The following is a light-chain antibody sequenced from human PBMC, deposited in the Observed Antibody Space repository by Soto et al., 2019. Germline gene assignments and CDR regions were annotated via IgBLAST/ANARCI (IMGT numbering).Light chain of an antibody. J-gene: IGKJ1*01. Sequence: EIVLTQSPGTLTLSPGERATLSCRASQSVSSSYLAWYQQKPAQAPRLLTYGASSRATGIPDRFSGSGSGIDFTLTISRLEPQDFAVYYCQQYGSSRTFGQGTKVEI. CDR1: QSVSSSY. CDR3: QQYGSSRT. V-gene: IGKV3-20*01. CDR2: GAS.